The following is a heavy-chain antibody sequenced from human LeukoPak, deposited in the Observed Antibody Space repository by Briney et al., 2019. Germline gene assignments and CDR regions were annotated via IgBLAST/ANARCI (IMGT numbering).Heavy chain of an antibody. CDR1: GFTFSSYS. V-gene: IGHV3-48*01. J-gene: IGHJ4*02. D-gene: IGHD2-2*02. CDR3: ANGCSSTSCYRAFDY. Sequence: GGSLRLSCVASGFTFSSYSMNWVRQAPGKGLEWLSYFSSGDTTVYYADSVKGRFTISRDNAKNSLYLQMNSLRAEDTAVYYCANGCSSTSCYRAFDYWGQGTLVTVSS. CDR2: FSSGDTTV.